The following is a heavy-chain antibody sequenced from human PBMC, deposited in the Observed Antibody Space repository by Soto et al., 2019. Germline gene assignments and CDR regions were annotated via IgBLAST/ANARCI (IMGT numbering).Heavy chain of an antibody. CDR1: GHSFSNYW. D-gene: IGHD3-16*01. V-gene: IGHV5-10-1*01. CDR3: ARLLRDALSSIDAFDL. CDR2: IDPSDSYT. J-gene: IGHJ3*01. Sequence: GESLKISCKGSGHSFSNYWITWVRQMPGKGLEWMGTIDPSDSYTKYSPSFQGRVTMSTDKSKSTAYLQWSSLRASDSAMYYCARLLRDALSSIDAFDLWGQGTMVTVSS.